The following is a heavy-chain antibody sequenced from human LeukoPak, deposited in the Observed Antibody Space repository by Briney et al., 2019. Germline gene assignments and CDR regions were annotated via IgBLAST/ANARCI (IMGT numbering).Heavy chain of an antibody. D-gene: IGHD6-6*01. CDR2: IIPILGTA. Sequence: SVKVSRKASGDTFSSYTINWVRQAPGQGLEWMGGIIPILGTANYAQKFQGRVTITADESTSTAYMALSSLRSEDTAVYYCARGGGEYSSSSPFDYWGQGTLVTVSS. J-gene: IGHJ4*02. V-gene: IGHV1-69*16. CDR1: GDTFSSYT. CDR3: ARGGGEYSSSSPFDY.